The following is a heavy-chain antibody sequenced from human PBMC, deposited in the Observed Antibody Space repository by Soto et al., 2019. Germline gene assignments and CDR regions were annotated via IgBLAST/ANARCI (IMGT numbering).Heavy chain of an antibody. V-gene: IGHV4-39*01. Sequence: SETLSLTCTVSGGSISSSSYYWGWIRQPPGKGLEWIGSIYYSGSTYYNPSLKSRVTISVDTSKNQFSLKLSSVTAADTAVYYCARQNSYGTYYFDYWGQGTLVTVSS. CDR2: IYYSGST. D-gene: IGHD5-18*01. CDR3: ARQNSYGTYYFDY. CDR1: GGSISSSSYY. J-gene: IGHJ4*02.